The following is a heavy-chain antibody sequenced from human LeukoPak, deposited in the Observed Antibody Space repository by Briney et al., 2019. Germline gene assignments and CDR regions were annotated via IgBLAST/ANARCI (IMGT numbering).Heavy chain of an antibody. V-gene: IGHV3-15*07. J-gene: IGHJ3*01. Sequence: GGSLRLSCAASGFTFSTAWMNWVRQAPGKGLERVGRIKSKTDGGTTDHAEPVKGRFTISRDDSRNMLYLQMNSLKTEDTAVYYCTTSHRGVWGQGTMVTVSS. CDR3: TTSHRGV. CDR1: GFTFSTAW. CDR2: IKSKTDGGTT.